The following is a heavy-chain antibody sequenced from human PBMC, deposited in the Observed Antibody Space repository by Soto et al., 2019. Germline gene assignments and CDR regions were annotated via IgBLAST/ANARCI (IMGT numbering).Heavy chain of an antibody. CDR3: ARVGRDWNYDVRFDP. J-gene: IGHJ5*02. CDR2: IYTSGST. CDR1: GGSISSYY. Sequence: PSETLSLTCTVSGGSISSYYWSWIRRPAGKGLEWIGRIYTSGSTNYNPSLKSRVTMSVGTSKNQFSLKLSSVTAADTAVYYCARVGRDWNYDVRFDPWGQGTLVTVSS. V-gene: IGHV4-4*07. D-gene: IGHD1-7*01.